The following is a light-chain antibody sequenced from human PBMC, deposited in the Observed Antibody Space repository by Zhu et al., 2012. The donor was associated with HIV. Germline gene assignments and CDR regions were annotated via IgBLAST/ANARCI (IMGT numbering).Light chain of an antibody. V-gene: IGKV3-20*01. CDR3: QQYNILPRT. CDR2: SAS. J-gene: IGKJ1*01. CDR1: QTVSRNY. Sequence: EIVLTQSPGTLSLSPGERATLSCRASQTVSRNYLAWYQQKPGQPPRLLIYSASRRVTGIPDRFSGSGSGTDFTLTISRLEPEDFAVYYCQQYNILPRTFGQGTKVEIK.